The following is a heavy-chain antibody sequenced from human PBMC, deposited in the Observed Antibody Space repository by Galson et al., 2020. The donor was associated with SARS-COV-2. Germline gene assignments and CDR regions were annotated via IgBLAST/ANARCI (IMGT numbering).Heavy chain of an antibody. J-gene: IGHJ4*02. CDR1: GGSISSSSYY. CDR3: ARLRWLRSDFDY. CDR2: IYYSGST. D-gene: IGHD5-12*01. Sequence: SETLSLTCTVSGGSISSSSYYWGWIRQPPGQGLEWIGSIYYSGSTYYNPSLKSRVTISVDTSKNQFSLKLSSVTAADTAVYYCARLRWLRSDFDYWGQGTLVTVSS. V-gene: IGHV4-39*01.